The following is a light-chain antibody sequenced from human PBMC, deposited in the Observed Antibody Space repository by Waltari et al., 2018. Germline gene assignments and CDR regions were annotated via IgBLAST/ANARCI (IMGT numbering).Light chain of an antibody. J-gene: IGKJ4*01. CDR1: QSVSTN. V-gene: IGKV3-15*01. Sequence: EIVLTQSPATLSLSPGERATLSCRASQSVSTNLAWYQQKPGPAPRLLIYDASSRATGIPDRFSGSGSGTDFTLTFSSLEPEDFAVYCCQQYSYWPLTFGGGTKVEIK. CDR2: DAS. CDR3: QQYSYWPLT.